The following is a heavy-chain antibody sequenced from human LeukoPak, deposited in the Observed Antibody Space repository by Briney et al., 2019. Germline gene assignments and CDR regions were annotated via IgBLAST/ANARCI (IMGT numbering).Heavy chain of an antibody. CDR1: GFTLSSYW. D-gene: IGHD6-13*01. CDR2: INYDGSST. Sequence: GGSLRLSCAASGFTLSSYWMHWVRQAPGKGLVWVSRINYDGSSTSYADSVKGRFTISRDNAKNTLYLQMNSLRAEDTAVYYCARDLGYSSSWYDYWGQGTLVTVSS. V-gene: IGHV3-74*01. CDR3: ARDLGYSSSWYDY. J-gene: IGHJ4*02.